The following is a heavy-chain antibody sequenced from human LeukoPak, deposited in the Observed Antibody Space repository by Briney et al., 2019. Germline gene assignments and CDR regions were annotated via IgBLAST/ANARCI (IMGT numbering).Heavy chain of an antibody. CDR1: GSLDIYY. V-gene: IGHV4-34*01. CDR3: AAYGGDWNFDS. CDR2: ITYRRSD. D-gene: IGHD2-21*01. Sequence: SETLSLTCAVYGSLDIYYFMFVRQPPGKGLQWLGEITYRRSDDYNPSLKSRLTISIDVPQRQISLQLRSVTAADTAVYYCAAYGGDWNFDSWGQGTLVTASS. J-gene: IGHJ4*02.